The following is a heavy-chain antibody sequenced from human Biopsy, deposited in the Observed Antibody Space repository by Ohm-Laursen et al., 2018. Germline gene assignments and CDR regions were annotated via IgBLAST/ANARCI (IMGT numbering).Heavy chain of an antibody. Sequence: VASVKVSCKASGGTFSRSAFFWVRQAPGQGLVYLGRIIPIVGITNHAQTFQGRITLTADKSTFMVYMELSRLRSDDTAIYYCARGGSGSGYYGMDVWGQGATASVSS. J-gene: IGHJ6*02. CDR1: GGTFSRSA. V-gene: IGHV1-69*04. CDR3: ARGGSGSGYYGMDV. D-gene: IGHD3-10*01. CDR2: IIPIVGIT.